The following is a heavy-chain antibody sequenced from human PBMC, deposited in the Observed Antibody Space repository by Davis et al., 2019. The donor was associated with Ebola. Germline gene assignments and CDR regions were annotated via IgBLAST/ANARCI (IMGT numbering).Heavy chain of an antibody. CDR1: GFTFSRYW. J-gene: IGHJ4*02. V-gene: IGHV3-7*01. CDR2: IKQDGSEK. CDR3: ARVSGYDSRPFDY. D-gene: IGHD5-12*01. Sequence: GESLKISCAASGFTFSRYWMSWVRQAPEKGLEWVAYIKQDGSEKSYVDSVKGRFTTSRDNAKNSLYLQMNSLRADDTAVYYCARVSGYDSRPFDYWGQGTLVTVSS.